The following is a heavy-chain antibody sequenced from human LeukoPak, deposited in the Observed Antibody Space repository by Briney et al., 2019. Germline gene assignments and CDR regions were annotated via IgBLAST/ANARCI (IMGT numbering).Heavy chain of an antibody. CDR3: ARVGDYYDSSGYQGFDY. D-gene: IGHD3-22*01. J-gene: IGHJ4*02. Sequence: GGSLRLSCAASGFTFSSYTMNWVRQAPGKGLEWVSSISSSSYYIYYADSVKGRFTISRDNAKNSVYLQMNSPRADDTAVYYCARVGDYYDSSGYQGFDYWGQGTLVTVSS. CDR2: ISSSSYYI. V-gene: IGHV3-21*01. CDR1: GFTFSSYT.